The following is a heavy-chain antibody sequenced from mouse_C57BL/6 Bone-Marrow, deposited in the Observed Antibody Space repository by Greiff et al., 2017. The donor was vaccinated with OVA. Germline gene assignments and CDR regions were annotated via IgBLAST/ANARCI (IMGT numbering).Heavy chain of an antibody. CDR3: AIESGSSPYYFDY. Sequence: VKLQQPGAELVKPGASVKVSCKASGYTFTSYWMHWVKQRPGQGLEWIGRIHPSDGDTNYNQKFKGKATLTVDKSSSTAYMQLSSLTSEDSAVYYCAIESGSSPYYFDYWGQGTTLTVSS. D-gene: IGHD1-1*01. V-gene: IGHV1-74*01. CDR2: IHPSDGDT. J-gene: IGHJ2*01. CDR1: GYTFTSYW.